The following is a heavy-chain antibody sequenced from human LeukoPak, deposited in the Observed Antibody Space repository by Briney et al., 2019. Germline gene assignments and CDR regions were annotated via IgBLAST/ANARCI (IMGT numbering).Heavy chain of an antibody. V-gene: IGHV4-34*01. D-gene: IGHD5-12*01. CDR1: GGSFSGYY. Sequence: SETLSLTCVVSGGSFSGYYWSWIRQPPGKGLEWVGEINHSGSTNYNPSLKSRVTISVDTSKNQFSLKLSSVTAADTAVYYCASPQEYSGYVDYWGQGTLVTVSS. CDR2: INHSGST. CDR3: ASPQEYSGYVDY. J-gene: IGHJ4*02.